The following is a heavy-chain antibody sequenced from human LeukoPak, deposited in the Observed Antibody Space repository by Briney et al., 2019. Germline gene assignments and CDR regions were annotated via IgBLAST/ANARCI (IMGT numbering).Heavy chain of an antibody. Sequence: SVKVSCKASGGTFSSYAISWVRQAPGQGLEWMGGIIPIFGTANYAQKFQGRVTMTRNTSISTAYMELSSLRSEDTAVYYCARGLESGSYFKSWGQGTLVTVSS. CDR3: ARGLESGSYFKS. CDR2: IIPIFGTA. CDR1: GGTFSSYA. J-gene: IGHJ4*02. D-gene: IGHD1-26*01. V-gene: IGHV1-69*05.